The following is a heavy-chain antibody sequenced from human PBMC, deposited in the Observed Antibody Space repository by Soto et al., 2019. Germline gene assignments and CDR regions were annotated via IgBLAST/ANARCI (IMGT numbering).Heavy chain of an antibody. Sequence: PGESLKISCTGCVYIFTGYWIGWVRQMPGKGLEWMWIIYPGASDTRYSASFKVRVTISADKSISTAHLQWRSLKASDTAIYSSERRPGITGPDPFDYWSQGILVAVFS. V-gene: IGHV5-51*01. CDR2: IYPGASDT. CDR3: ERRPGITGPDPFDY. D-gene: IGHD1-20*01. J-gene: IGHJ4*02. CDR1: VYIFTGYW.